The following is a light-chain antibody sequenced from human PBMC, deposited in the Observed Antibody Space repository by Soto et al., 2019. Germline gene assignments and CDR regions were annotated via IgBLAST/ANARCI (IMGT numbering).Light chain of an antibody. CDR2: GAS. J-gene: IGKJ1*01. V-gene: IGKV3-20*01. Sequence: ETVLTQSPGTLSLSTGERATLSCRASQSVSSSYLAWYQHKPGQAPRLLIYGASSRATGIPDRFSGSGSGTDFTLTISRLEPEDFAVYYCQQYGSSAWTLGQGTKVDI. CDR3: QQYGSSAWT. CDR1: QSVSSSY.